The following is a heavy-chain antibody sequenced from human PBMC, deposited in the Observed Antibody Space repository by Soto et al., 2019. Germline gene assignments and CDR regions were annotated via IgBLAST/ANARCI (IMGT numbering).Heavy chain of an antibody. CDR3: AGGPRYWSFAL. Sequence: GELQQWGTGLLKPSETLSLNCSVYGGSSRAYHWSWIRQSPGEGLEWIGEFSYSGSLNYNPSLQGRLAGSLDTSTNHFSLTMTSVTAADTAVYFCAGGPRYWSFALWGRGTLVTVS. J-gene: IGHJ2*01. CDR2: FSYSGSL. CDR1: GGSSRAYH. D-gene: IGHD1-20*01. V-gene: IGHV4-34*01.